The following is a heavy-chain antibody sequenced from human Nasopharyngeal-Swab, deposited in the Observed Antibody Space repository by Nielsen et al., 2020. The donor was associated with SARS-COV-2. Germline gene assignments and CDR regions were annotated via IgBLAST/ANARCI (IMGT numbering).Heavy chain of an antibody. V-gene: IGHV1-69*13. Sequence: SVKVSCKASGGTFSSYAISWVRQAPGQGLEWMGGIIPIFGTANYAQKFQGRVTITADESTSTAYMELSSLRSEDTAVYYCARDPYSSSLPALYYYYYGMDVWGQGTTVTVSS. CDR1: GGTFSSYA. CDR2: IIPIFGTA. J-gene: IGHJ6*02. D-gene: IGHD6-13*01. CDR3: ARDPYSSSLPALYYYYYGMDV.